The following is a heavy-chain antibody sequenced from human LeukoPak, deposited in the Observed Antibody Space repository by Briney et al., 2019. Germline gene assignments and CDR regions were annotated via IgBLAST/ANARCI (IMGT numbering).Heavy chain of an antibody. D-gene: IGHD6-19*01. CDR1: GLSISSNS. CDR2: ISYDGSNK. Sequence: GGSLRLSCAASGLSISSNSMHWVRQAPGKGLEWVAVISYDGSNKYYADSVKGRFTISRDNSKNTLYLQMNSLRAEDTAVYYCARVRQWLDRDAFDIWGQGTMVTVSS. CDR3: ARVRQWLDRDAFDI. J-gene: IGHJ3*02. V-gene: IGHV3-30*04.